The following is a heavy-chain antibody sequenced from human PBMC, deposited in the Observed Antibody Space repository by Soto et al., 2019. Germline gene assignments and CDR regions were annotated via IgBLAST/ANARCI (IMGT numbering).Heavy chain of an antibody. CDR2: VYAGGET. Sequence: DVQLVESGGGLIQPGESLRLSCAASGFSVSDSYMSWVRQAPGKGLELVSIVYAGGETYYADSLKGRFTISRDSSNNILYLQMNNLRAEDTAVYYCARDSISYGPGVNDYWGQGTLVTVSS. CDR1: GFSVSDSY. D-gene: IGHD5-18*01. V-gene: IGHV3-53*01. CDR3: ARDSISYGPGVNDY. J-gene: IGHJ4*02.